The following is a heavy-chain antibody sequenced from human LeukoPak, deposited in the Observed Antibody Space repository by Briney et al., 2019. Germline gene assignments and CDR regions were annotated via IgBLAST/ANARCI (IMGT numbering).Heavy chain of an antibody. J-gene: IGHJ4*02. CDR1: GGSFSGYC. CDR3: ARGKPESVFDS. V-gene: IGHV4-34*01. Sequence: PSETLSLTCNVYGGSFSGYCWSWIRQSPGKGLEWIGEINHSGFINYNPSLKSRVTISVDTSKKQFSLKLTSVTAADTAVYYCARGKPESVFDSWGQGTLVTVSS. CDR2: INHSGFI.